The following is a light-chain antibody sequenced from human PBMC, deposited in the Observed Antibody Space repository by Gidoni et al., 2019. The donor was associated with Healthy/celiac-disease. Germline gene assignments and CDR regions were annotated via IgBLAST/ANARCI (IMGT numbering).Light chain of an antibody. CDR1: QSVSSSY. Sequence: ELVLTQSPGTLSLSPGDRATLSCRASQSVSSSYLAWYQQKPGQAPRLLIYGASSRATGIPDRFSGSGSGTDFTLTISRLDPEDFAVYYCQQYGSSPRTFGQGTKVEIK. CDR2: GAS. J-gene: IGKJ1*01. CDR3: QQYGSSPRT. V-gene: IGKV3-20*01.